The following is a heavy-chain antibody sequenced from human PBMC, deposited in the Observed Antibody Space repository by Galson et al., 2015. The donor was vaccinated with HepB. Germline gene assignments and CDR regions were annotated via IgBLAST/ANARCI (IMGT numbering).Heavy chain of an antibody. CDR1: GYTFTSYA. J-gene: IGHJ4*02. D-gene: IGHD1-7*01. Sequence: SVKVSCKASGYTFTSYAMHWVRQAPGQRLEWMGWINAGNGNTKYSQKFQGRVTITRDTSASTAYMELSSLRSEDTAVYYCARDKDEVGTEPEFDYWGQGTLVTVSS. V-gene: IGHV1-3*01. CDR3: ARDKDEVGTEPEFDY. CDR2: INAGNGNT.